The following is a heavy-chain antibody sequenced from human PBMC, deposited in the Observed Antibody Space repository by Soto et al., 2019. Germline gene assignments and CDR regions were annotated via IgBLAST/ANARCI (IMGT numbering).Heavy chain of an antibody. J-gene: IGHJ6*02. V-gene: IGHV5-51*01. CDR3: ARHGNNGPEDTLDV. Sequence: GESLKISCQASGYTFNTYWIGWERQMPGKGLEWMGIIHPGDSETRYNPSFQGQVTISADKSITTAYLQWSSLKASDTAMYFCARHGNNGPEDTLDVWGQGTTVTVSS. CDR1: GYTFNTYW. D-gene: IGHD1-1*01. CDR2: IHPGDSET.